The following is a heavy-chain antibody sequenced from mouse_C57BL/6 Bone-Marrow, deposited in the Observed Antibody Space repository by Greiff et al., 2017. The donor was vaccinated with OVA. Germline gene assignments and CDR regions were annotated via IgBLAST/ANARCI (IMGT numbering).Heavy chain of an antibody. CDR2: IDPEIGDT. CDR1: GYNITDDY. V-gene: IGHV14-4*01. J-gene: IGHJ3*01. Sequence: VQLQQSGAELVRPGASVKLSCKASGYNITDDYMHWVKQRPEQGLEWIGWIDPEIGDTEYASKFKGKATITADTSSNTAYMQLSSLTSEDTAVYYCACYGSSPWFAYWGQGTLVTVSA. CDR3: ACYGSSPWFAY. D-gene: IGHD1-1*01.